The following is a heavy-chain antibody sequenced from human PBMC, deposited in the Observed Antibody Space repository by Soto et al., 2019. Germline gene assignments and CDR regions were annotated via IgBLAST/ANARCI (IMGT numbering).Heavy chain of an antibody. V-gene: IGHV1-18*01. CDR3: ARDRPPGSLYGMDA. Sequence: QIQLVQPGGEVERPGASVTVSCEASGYIFTTYGLSWVRQTPAHGLEWMGWISTDSGYTQYSQFLQGRVTMTRDTSTNTGYMELGDLTSDDTGIYYCARDRPPGSLYGMDAWGQGTAVTVSS. J-gene: IGHJ6*02. CDR1: GYIFTTYG. CDR2: ISTDSGYT.